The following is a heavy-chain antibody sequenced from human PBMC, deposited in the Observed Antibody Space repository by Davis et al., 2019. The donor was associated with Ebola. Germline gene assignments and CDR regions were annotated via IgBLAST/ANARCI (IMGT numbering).Heavy chain of an antibody. J-gene: IGHJ6*02. D-gene: IGHD6-19*01. CDR3: AGGRIAVAGIWGYYYYGMDV. Sequence: MPSETLSLTCAVSGGSFSGYYWSWIRQPPGKGLEWIGEINHSGSTNYNPSLKSRVTISVDTSKNQFSLKLSSVTAADTAVYYCAGGRIAVAGIWGYYYYGMDVWGQGTTVTVSS. CDR2: INHSGST. V-gene: IGHV4-34*01. CDR1: GGSFSGYY.